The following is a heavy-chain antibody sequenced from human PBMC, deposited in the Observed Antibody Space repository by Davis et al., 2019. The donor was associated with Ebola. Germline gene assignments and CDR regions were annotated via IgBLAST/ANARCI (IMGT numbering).Heavy chain of an antibody. D-gene: IGHD3-16*01. CDR2: IYYSGST. V-gene: IGHV4-59*01. Sequence: PGGSLRLSCTVSGGSISSYYWSWIRQPPGKGLEWIGYIYYSGSTNYNPSLKSRVTISVDTSKNQFSLKLSSVTAADTAVYYCARDVGDRDYYYYGMDVWGQGTTVTVSS. J-gene: IGHJ6*02. CDR3: ARDVGDRDYYYYGMDV. CDR1: GGSISSYY.